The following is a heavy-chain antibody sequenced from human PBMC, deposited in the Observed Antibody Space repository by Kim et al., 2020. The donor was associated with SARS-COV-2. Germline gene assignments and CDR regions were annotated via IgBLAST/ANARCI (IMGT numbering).Heavy chain of an antibody. CDR2: IYYSGST. CDR3: ARGRIAATGYFDY. V-gene: IGHV4-59*01. CDR1: GGSIISYY. Sequence: ETLSLTCTVSGGSIISYYWSWIRQAPGKGLEWIGYIYYSGSTNNNPSFKSRVTISVDTSKNQFSLKLSSVTAADTAVYYCARGRIAATGYFDYWGQGTLVTVSS. D-gene: IGHD6-13*01. J-gene: IGHJ4*02.